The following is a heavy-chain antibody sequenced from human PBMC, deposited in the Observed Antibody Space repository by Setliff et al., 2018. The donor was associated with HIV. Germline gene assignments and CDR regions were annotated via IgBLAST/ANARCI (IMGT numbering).Heavy chain of an antibody. Sequence: GESLRLSCAASGFTFSIYAIHWVRQAPGKGLEWVAVISYDGSDKYYADSVKGRFTISRDNSKNTLYLQMNSLRTEDTAVYYCARGYCDTSGCLRGGDVSWGQGTLVTVSS. J-gene: IGHJ5*02. D-gene: IGHD3-22*01. CDR2: ISYDGSDK. V-gene: IGHV3-30*04. CDR1: GFTFSIYA. CDR3: ARGYCDTSGCLRGGDVS.